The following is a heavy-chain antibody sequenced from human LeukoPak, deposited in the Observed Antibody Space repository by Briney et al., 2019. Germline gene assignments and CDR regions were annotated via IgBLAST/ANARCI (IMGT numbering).Heavy chain of an antibody. Sequence: GGSLRLSCAASGFTFSSYSMNWVRQAPGKGLEWVSYISSSSSTIYYADSVKGRFTISRDNAKNSLYLQMNSLRAEDTAVYYCARGSPFDAFDIWGQGTMVTVSS. V-gene: IGHV3-48*01. CDR2: ISSSSSTI. CDR3: ARGSPFDAFDI. J-gene: IGHJ3*02. CDR1: GFTFSSYS.